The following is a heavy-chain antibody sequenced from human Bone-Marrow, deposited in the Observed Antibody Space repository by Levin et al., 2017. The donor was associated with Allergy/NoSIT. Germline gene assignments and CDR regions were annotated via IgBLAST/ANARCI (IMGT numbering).Heavy chain of an antibody. Sequence: TSETLSLTCVVSGYSISSGYYWGWIRQPPGKGLEWLGSVYHSGSTYSSPSLKSRVTISVDTSRDQFSLTLTSVTAADTAVYYCARGVGHRSPATYFDYWGQGTPVTVSS. V-gene: IGHV4-38-2*01. CDR3: ARGVGHRSPATYFDY. CDR2: VYHSGST. D-gene: IGHD2-15*01. CDR1: GYSISSGYY. J-gene: IGHJ4*02.